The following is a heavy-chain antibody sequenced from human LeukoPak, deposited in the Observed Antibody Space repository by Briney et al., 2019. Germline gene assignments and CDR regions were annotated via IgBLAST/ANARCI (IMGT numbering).Heavy chain of an antibody. CDR2: INHSEST. Sequence: SETLSLTCAVYGGSFSGYYWSWIRQPPGKGLEWIGEINHSESTNYNPSLKSRVTISVDTSKNQFSLKLSSVTAADTAVYYCARGRAGWYYDSSAWVLYGMDVWGQGTTVTVSS. CDR1: GGSFSGYY. D-gene: IGHD3-22*01. V-gene: IGHV4-34*01. J-gene: IGHJ6*02. CDR3: ARGRAGWYYDSSAWVLYGMDV.